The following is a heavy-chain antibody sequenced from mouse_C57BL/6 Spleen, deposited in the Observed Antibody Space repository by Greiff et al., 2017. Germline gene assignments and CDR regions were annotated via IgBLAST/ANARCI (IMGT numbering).Heavy chain of an antibody. CDR2: IYPGSGST. CDR1: GYTFTSYW. J-gene: IGHJ1*03. Sequence: QVQLQQPGAELVKPGASVKMSCKASGYTFTSYWITWVKQRPGQGLEWIGDIYPGSGSTNYNEKFKSKATLTVDTSSSTAYMQLSSLTSEDSAVYYWAREGWGDYYGSRKDWYFDVWGTGTTVTVSS. D-gene: IGHD1-1*01. V-gene: IGHV1-55*01. CDR3: AREGWGDYYGSRKDWYFDV.